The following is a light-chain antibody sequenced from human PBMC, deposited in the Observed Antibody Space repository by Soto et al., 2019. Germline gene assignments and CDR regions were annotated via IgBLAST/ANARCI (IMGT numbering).Light chain of an antibody. CDR2: GAS. V-gene: IGKV3-20*01. CDR3: QQYTGPPTT. CDR1: QSVSSN. J-gene: IGKJ5*01. Sequence: DTVLTQSPATLSLSPGERATLSCRASQSVSSNLAWYQQKPGQAPRLLIYGASTRATGIPDRFSGSGSGTDFTLTITRLEPEDSAVYFCQQYTGPPTTFGQGTRLETK.